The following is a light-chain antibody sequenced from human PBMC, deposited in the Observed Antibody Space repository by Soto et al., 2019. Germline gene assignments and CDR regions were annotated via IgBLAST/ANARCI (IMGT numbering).Light chain of an antibody. J-gene: IGKJ1*01. V-gene: IGKV3-20*01. CDR2: ATS. CDR1: QTVNSDY. CDR3: HQFGYSPRT. Sequence: EIVLTQSPGTLSLSPGETATLSCRASQTVNSDYLAWFQQRPGQAPRLLIFATSRRATDIPDRFRGSGSGTDFTLAIRRLEPEDFAVYYWHQFGYSPRTFGQGTKVE.